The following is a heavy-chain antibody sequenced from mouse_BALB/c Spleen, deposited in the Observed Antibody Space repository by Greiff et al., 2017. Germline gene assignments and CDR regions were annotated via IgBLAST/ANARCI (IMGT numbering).Heavy chain of an antibody. V-gene: IGHV1S29*02. CDR3: ASGYYGSSYWFAY. D-gene: IGHD1-1*01. CDR1: GYTFTDYN. Sequence: EVQLQESGPELVKPGASVKISCKASGYTFTDYNMHWVKQSHGKSLEWIGYIYPYNGGTGYNQKFKSKATLTVDNSSSTAYMELRSLTSEDSAVYYCASGYYGSSYWFAYWGQGTLVTVSA. CDR2: IYPYNGGT. J-gene: IGHJ3*01.